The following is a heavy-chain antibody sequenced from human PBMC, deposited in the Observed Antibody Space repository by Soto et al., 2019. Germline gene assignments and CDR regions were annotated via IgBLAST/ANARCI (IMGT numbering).Heavy chain of an antibody. V-gene: IGHV3-21*01. D-gene: IGHD5-12*01. Sequence: PGGSLRLSCAASGFTFSAYSMSWVRQAPGKGLEWVSSITSRSDYIYYADSLKGRFTISRDNAKNSPYLQMHSLRAEDTAFYYCARVDGYTYPNDYWGQGTLVTVS. CDR3: ARVDGYTYPNDY. CDR1: GFTFSAYS. CDR2: ITSRSDYI. J-gene: IGHJ4*02.